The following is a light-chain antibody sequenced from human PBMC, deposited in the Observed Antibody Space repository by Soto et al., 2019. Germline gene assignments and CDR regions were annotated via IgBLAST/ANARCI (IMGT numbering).Light chain of an antibody. CDR2: AAS. Sequence: AVLLTQSPSSFSASTGDRATITCRASQDIHNYLAWYQQVPGKAPKLLLYAASFLQTGVPSRFSGSGSGTDFTLTIDGLQSEVFATYFCQHYYNYPWTFGQGTTVE. J-gene: IGKJ1*01. CDR3: QHYYNYPWT. CDR1: QDIHNY. V-gene: IGKV1-8*01.